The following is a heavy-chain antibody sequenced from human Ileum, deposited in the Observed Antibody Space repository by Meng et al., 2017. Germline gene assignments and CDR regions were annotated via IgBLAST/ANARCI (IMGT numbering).Heavy chain of an antibody. CDR3: GRDLHYFALDYVDQTFES. Sequence: SLMFSCAASGPTFSNYGMYWVRQTPGKGLEWVAGIRYDGRREQYSDSVKGRFTISRDDSKHTLCLQMNSMRAEDTAVYYCGRDLHYFALDYVDQTFESWGQGTLVTVSS. CDR1: GPTFSNYG. CDR2: IRYDGRRE. D-gene: IGHD4-17*01. J-gene: IGHJ4*03. V-gene: IGHV3-33*07.